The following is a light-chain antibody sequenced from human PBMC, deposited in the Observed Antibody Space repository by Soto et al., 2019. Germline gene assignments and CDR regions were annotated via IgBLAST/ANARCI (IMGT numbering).Light chain of an antibody. Sequence: TQSQDTLSVSPGERVTLSCRASQSLNSNLAWYQQKPALAPRLLIYDASSRATVIPDRFSGSGSGTDFTLTISRLEPEDFTVYYCQQYGNPPIPFGQGRLLEVK. CDR3: QQYGNPPIP. V-gene: IGKV3D-20*01. J-gene: IGKJ5*01. CDR1: QSLNSN. CDR2: DAS.